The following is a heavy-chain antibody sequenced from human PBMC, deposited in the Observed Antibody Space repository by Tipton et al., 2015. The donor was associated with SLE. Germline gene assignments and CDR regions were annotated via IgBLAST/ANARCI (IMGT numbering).Heavy chain of an antibody. Sequence: SLRLSCTPSGFTSGQYALSWVRQAPGKGLEWVSTVSPGGHNTHYADSVKGRFTISRDNSKNTLYLQMNSLRAEDTAVYYCARDSRYQLTYYYMDVWGKGTTVTVSS. CDR2: VSPGGHNT. D-gene: IGHD2-2*01. J-gene: IGHJ6*03. CDR3: ARDSRYQLTYYYMDV. V-gene: IGHV3-23*01. CDR1: GFTSGQYA.